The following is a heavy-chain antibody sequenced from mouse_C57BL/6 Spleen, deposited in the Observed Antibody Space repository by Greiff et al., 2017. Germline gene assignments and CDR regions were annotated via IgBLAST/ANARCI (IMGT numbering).Heavy chain of an antibody. CDR1: GFTFSSYA. CDR3: TREDGSTDYYAMDY. D-gene: IGHD1-1*01. Sequence: EVMLVESGEGLVKPGGSLKLSCAASGFTFSSYAMSWVRQTPEKRLEWVAYISSGGDYIYYADTVKGRFTISRDNARNTLYLQMSSLKAEDTAMYYCTREDGSTDYYAMDYWGQGTSVTVSS. CDR2: ISSGGDYI. J-gene: IGHJ4*01. V-gene: IGHV5-9-1*02.